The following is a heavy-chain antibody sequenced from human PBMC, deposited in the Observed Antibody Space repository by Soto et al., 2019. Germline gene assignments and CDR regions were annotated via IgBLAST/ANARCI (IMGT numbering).Heavy chain of an antibody. Sequence: QVQLVESGGGVVQPGRSLRLSCAASGFTFNSYGMHWVRQGPGNGLEWVAFISYDSTKTYYADSVKGRFTISRDNSNSALYVQMNSQTGEDTAVYYCARTRSAWSDFHYYSLDVWGQGTTVTVSS. CDR2: ISYDSTKT. CDR3: ARTRSAWSDFHYYSLDV. V-gene: IGHV3-30*03. CDR1: GFTFNSYG. D-gene: IGHD1-26*01. J-gene: IGHJ6*02.